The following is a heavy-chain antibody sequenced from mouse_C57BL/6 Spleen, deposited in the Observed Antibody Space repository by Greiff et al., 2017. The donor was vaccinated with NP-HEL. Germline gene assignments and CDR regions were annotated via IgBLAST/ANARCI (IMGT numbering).Heavy chain of an antibody. Sequence: QVQLKESGAELVRPGTSVKVSCKASGYAFTNYLIEWVKQRPGQGLEWIGVINPGSGGTNYNEKFKGKATLTADKSSSTAYMQLSSPTSEDSAVYFCARSRMDYWGQGTSVTVSS. CDR2: INPGSGGT. V-gene: IGHV1-54*01. J-gene: IGHJ4*01. CDR1: GYAFTNYL. CDR3: ARSRMDY.